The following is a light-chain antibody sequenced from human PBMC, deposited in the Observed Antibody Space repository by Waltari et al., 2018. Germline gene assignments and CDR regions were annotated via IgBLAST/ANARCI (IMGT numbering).Light chain of an antibody. CDR2: DVS. V-gene: IGLV2-14*03. Sequence: QSVLTQPASVSGSPGQSITISCTGTSSDIGGYNYVSWYQQHPGKAPKLMIYDVSRWPSGVSHRFSGSMSGNTASLTISGLQAEDEAHYYCTSYTSTNTVIFGGGTKVTVL. CDR1: SSDIGGYNY. J-gene: IGLJ2*01. CDR3: TSYTSTNTVI.